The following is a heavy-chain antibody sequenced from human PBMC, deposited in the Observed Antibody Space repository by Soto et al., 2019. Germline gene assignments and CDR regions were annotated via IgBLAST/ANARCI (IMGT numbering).Heavy chain of an antibody. CDR3: ARLVVAGITYYFES. Sequence: QITLKASGPTLVKPTQTLTLTCTFSGFSLSSSGVGVGWIRQPPGKALEWLTFIYWDDDKRYSPSLKSRLTITKDTSKNQVVLTLTNMDPVDTATYYCARLVVAGITYYFESWGQGTLLTVSS. CDR2: IYWDDDK. D-gene: IGHD2-15*01. V-gene: IGHV2-5*02. CDR1: GFSLSSSGVG. J-gene: IGHJ4*02.